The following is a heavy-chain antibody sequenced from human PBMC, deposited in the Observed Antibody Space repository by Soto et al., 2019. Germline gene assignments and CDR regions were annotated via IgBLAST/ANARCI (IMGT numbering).Heavy chain of an antibody. V-gene: IGHV1-69*13. CDR1: GGTFSSYA. Sequence: AASVKVSCKASGGTFSSYAISWVRQAPGQGLEWMGGIIPIFGTANYAQKFQGRVTITADESTSTAYMELSSLRSEDTAVYYCARAGYYDSSGYHHYYYYGMDVWGQGTTVTVSS. CDR2: IIPIFGTA. J-gene: IGHJ6*02. D-gene: IGHD3-22*01. CDR3: ARAGYYDSSGYHHYYYYGMDV.